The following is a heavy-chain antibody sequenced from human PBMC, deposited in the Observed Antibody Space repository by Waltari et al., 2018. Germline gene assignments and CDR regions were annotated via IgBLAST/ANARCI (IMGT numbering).Heavy chain of an antibody. CDR3: AKGMGLHLGELSSPLFDY. D-gene: IGHD3-16*02. V-gene: IGHV3-9*03. CDR1: GFTFDDYA. Sequence: EVQLVESGGGLVQPGRSLRLSCAASGFTFDDYAMHWVRQAPGTGLEWVSGISWNSGSIGYADSVKGRFTISRDNAKNSLYLQMNSLRAEDMALYYCAKGMGLHLGELSSPLFDYWGQGTLVTVSS. J-gene: IGHJ4*02. CDR2: ISWNSGSI.